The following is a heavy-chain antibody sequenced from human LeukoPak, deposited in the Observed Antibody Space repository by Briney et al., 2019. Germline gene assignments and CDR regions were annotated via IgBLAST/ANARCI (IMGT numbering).Heavy chain of an antibody. CDR2: IIPIFGTA. V-gene: IGHV1-69*13. Sequence: SVKVSCKASGGTFSSYAISLVRQAPGQGLEWMGGIIPIFGTANYAQKFQGRVTITADESTSTDYMELSSLRSEDTAVYYCATTYYYGSGSHEGYSWFDPWGQGTLVTVSS. J-gene: IGHJ5*02. CDR1: GGTFSSYA. D-gene: IGHD3-10*01. CDR3: ATTYYYGSGSHEGYSWFDP.